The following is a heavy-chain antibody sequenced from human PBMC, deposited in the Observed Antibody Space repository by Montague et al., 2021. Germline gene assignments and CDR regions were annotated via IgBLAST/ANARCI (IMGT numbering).Heavy chain of an antibody. CDR1: GGSVSSGSYY. J-gene: IGHJ5*02. CDR2: IYYSGST. Sequence: SETLSLTCTISGGSVSSGSYYWSWIRQPPGKGLEWIGYIYYSGSTNYNPSLKSRVTISVDTSKNQFSLKLISVTAADSAVYYCAKAHVLTRGWFDTWGQGTLVTVSS. V-gene: IGHV4-61*01. D-gene: IGHD1-14*01. CDR3: AKAHVLTRGWFDT.